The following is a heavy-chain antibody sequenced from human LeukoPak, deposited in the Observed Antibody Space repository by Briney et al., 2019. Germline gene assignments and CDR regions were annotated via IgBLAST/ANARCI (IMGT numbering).Heavy chain of an antibody. V-gene: IGHV3-23*01. Sequence: GGSLRLSCAASGFTVSSNYMSWVRQAPGKGLEWVSGISGSGGSTYYADSVKGRFTISRDNSKNTLYLQMNSLRAEDTAVYYCAKSDYDTRPYYLDYWGQGTLVTVSS. CDR3: AKSDYDTRPYYLDY. CDR2: ISGSGGST. CDR1: GFTVSSNY. J-gene: IGHJ4*02. D-gene: IGHD3-22*01.